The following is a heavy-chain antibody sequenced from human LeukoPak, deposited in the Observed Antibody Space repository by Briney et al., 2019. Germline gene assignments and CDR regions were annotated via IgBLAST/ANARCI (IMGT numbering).Heavy chain of an antibody. V-gene: IGHV3-21*01. CDR2: ISSSSIYI. D-gene: IGHD4-17*01. CDR1: GFTFSSYN. CDR3: ARDREAYGDYVFDY. J-gene: IGHJ4*02. Sequence: GGSLRLSCAASGFTFSSYNMNWVRQAPGKGLEWVSSISSSSIYIYYADSVKGRFTISRDNAKNSLYLQMNSLRAEDTAVYYCARDREAYGDYVFDYWGQGTLVTVSS.